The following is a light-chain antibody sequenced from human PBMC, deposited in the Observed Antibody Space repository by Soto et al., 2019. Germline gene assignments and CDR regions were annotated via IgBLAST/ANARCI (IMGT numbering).Light chain of an antibody. CDR2: WAS. J-gene: IGKJ5*01. CDR3: QQYYSTPIT. CDR1: QSVLHSSNNKNY. V-gene: IGKV4-1*01. Sequence: DIVMTQSPDSLAVSLGETATINRKSSQSVLHSSNNKNYLAWYQQKPGQPPKLLIYWASTRESGVPDRFSGSGSGTDFTLTISSLQAEDVAVYYCQQYYSTPITFGQGTRLEIK.